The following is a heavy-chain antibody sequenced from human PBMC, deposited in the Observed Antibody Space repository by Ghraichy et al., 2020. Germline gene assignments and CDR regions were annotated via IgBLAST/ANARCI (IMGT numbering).Heavy chain of an antibody. CDR1: GFRFSSYG. J-gene: IGHJ4*02. CDR3: AKDFHSGHVDY. CDR2: IRYDGSDK. Sequence: GSLRLSCATSGFRFSSYGMHWVRQAPGTGLEWVSFIRYDGSDKYYVDSVKGRFTISRDSSKNTLYLQMNSLRPEDTAVYFCAKDFHSGHVDYWGQGTLVTVSS. V-gene: IGHV3-30*02. D-gene: IGHD5-12*01.